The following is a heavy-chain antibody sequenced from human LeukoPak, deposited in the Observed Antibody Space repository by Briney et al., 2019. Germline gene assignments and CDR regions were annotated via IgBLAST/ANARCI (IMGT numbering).Heavy chain of an antibody. V-gene: IGHV3-30*18. D-gene: IGHD3-3*01. J-gene: IGHJ6*02. Sequence: PGRSLRLSCAASGFTFRSYGMHGVRQAPGRGREWVGVISYDGSYKYYADSVKGRFPISRDNSKNTLYLQMSSLRAEDTAVYYCAKDELRFSEWLLSRMDVWGQGTTVTVSS. CDR3: AKDELRFSEWLLSRMDV. CDR1: GFTFRSYG. CDR2: ISYDGSYK.